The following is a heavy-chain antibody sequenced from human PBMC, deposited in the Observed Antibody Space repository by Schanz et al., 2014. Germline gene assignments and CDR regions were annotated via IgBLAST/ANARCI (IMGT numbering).Heavy chain of an antibody. V-gene: IGHV1-8*01. CDR2: MNSKTGNT. D-gene: IGHD6-13*01. CDR3: SLDVAAPADCDY. CDR1: GYSFTSYD. J-gene: IGHJ4*02. Sequence: QVQLVQSGAEVKKPGASVRVSCKASGYSFTSYDINWVRQATGQGLEWMGWMNSKTGNTGYAQRFQGRVTMSRDTSSSTVYMELSNLRSEYSAVYYSSLDVAAPADCDYWGQGTLVTVSS.